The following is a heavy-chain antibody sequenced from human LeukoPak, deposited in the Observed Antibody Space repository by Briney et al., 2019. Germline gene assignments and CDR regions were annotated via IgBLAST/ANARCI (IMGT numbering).Heavy chain of an antibody. CDR3: ARPDEDRGYSYGYNY. V-gene: IGHV1-46*01. CDR1: GYTFTSYF. D-gene: IGHD5-18*01. Sequence: ASVKVSCKASGYTFTSYFMHWVRQAPGQGLEWMGIINPTGGSTTYAQKFQGRVTMTRDTSTSTVYMELSSLRSDDTAVYYCARPDEDRGYSYGYNYWGQGTLVTVSS. J-gene: IGHJ4*02. CDR2: INPTGGST.